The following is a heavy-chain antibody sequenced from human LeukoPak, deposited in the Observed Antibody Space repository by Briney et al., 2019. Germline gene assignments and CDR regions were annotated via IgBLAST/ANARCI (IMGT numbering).Heavy chain of an antibody. CDR1: GGSISSYY. D-gene: IGHD3-3*01. V-gene: IGHV4-59*08. CDR2: IYYSGST. CDR3: ARLDGFLERRTYYYGMDV. Sequence: PSETLSLTCTVSGGSISSYYWSWIRQPPGKGLEWIGYIYYSGSTNYNPSLKGRVTISVDTSKNQFSLKLSSVTAADTAVYYCARLDGFLERRTYYYGMDVWGQGTTVTVSS. J-gene: IGHJ6*02.